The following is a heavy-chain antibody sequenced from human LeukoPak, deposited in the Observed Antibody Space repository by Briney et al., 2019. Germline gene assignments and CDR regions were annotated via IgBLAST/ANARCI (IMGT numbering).Heavy chain of an antibody. CDR2: INPTSGYT. Sequence: PGGSLRLSCAASGFTFSDYYMSWIRQAPGKSLEWLSYINPTSGYTPYADSVKGRFTISRDNSKNTLYLQMSSLRTEDTAVYYCARDRSRNYSCDYWGQGTLVSVSS. J-gene: IGHJ4*02. V-gene: IGHV3-11*06. CDR3: ARDRSRNYSCDY. D-gene: IGHD2-2*01. CDR1: GFTFSDYY.